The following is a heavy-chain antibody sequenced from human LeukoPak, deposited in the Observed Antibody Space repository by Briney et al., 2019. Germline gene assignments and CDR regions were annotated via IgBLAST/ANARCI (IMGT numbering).Heavy chain of an antibody. CDR1: GFAFSNFA. D-gene: IGHD3-3*01. Sequence: GGSLRLSCAASGFAFSNFAMSWVRQAPGKGLEWVSAMSGSGYYTYYVESVKSRFTISRDNSKNTLYLHMNSLRADDTAVYYCAKMEGQRLYDYCMDVWGRGTTVTVSS. CDR3: AKMEGQRLYDYCMDV. CDR2: MSGSGYYT. J-gene: IGHJ6*03. V-gene: IGHV3-23*01.